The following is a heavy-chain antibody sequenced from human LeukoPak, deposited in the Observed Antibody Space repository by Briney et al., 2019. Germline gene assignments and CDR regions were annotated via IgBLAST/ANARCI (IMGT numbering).Heavy chain of an antibody. CDR1: GFTFSSYA. CDR3: ARRIPGSTPAFDI. J-gene: IGHJ3*02. Sequence: GGSLRLSCAASGFTFSSYAMHWVRQAPGKGLEWVAVISYDGSNKYYADSVKGRFTISRDNSKSTLYLQMNSLRAEDTAVYYCARRIPGSTPAFDIWGQGTMVTVSS. CDR2: ISYDGSNK. D-gene: IGHD1-7*01. V-gene: IGHV3-30-3*01.